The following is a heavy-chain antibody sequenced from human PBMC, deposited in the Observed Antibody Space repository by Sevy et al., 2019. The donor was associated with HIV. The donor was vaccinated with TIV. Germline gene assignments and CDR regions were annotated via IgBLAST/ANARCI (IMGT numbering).Heavy chain of an antibody. Sequence: SETLSLTCAVYGGSFSGYYWSWIRQPPGKGLEWIGEINHRGSTNYSPSLKSRVTISIDTSKNQFSLRLSSVTAADTAVYYCAMWGYYSDDSATFESWIKHWAQGTLVTVSS. CDR3: AMWGYYSDDSATFESWIKH. D-gene: IGHD3-22*01. CDR1: GGSFSGYY. V-gene: IGHV4-34*01. J-gene: IGHJ1*01. CDR2: INHRGST.